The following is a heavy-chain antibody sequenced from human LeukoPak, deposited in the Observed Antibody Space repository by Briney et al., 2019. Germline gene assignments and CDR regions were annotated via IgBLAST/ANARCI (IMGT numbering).Heavy chain of an antibody. J-gene: IGHJ3*02. CDR1: GFTFSSYG. V-gene: IGHV3-30*02. CDR2: IRYDGSNK. D-gene: IGHD3-16*02. CDR3: TKDSNYDYVWGSYRPKGDAFDI. Sequence: GGSLSLSCAASGFTFSSYGMHWVRQAPGKGLEWVAFIRYDGSNKYYADSVKGRFTISRDNSKNTLYLQMTSLRAEDTAVYYCTKDSNYDYVWGSYRPKGDAFDIWGQGTMVTVSS.